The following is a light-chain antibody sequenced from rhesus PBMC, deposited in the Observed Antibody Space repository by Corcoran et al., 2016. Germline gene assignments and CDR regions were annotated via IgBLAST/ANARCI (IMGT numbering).Light chain of an antibody. V-gene: IGKV1-22*01. CDR3: HQYSSSPWT. CDR2: KAS. J-gene: IGKJ1*01. Sequence: DIQMTQSPSSLSASVGDTVTITCRASQSISSWLAWYQQKPGKAPKLLIYKASSLQSGVTSRLSGSGSGTDFTLTISSLPSEDFTTYYCHQYSSSPWTFGQGTKVEIK. CDR1: QSISSW.